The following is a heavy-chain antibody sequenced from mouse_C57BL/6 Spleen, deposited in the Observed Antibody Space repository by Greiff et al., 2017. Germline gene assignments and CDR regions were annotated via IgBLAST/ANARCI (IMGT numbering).Heavy chain of an antibody. CDR1: GYAFSSYW. D-gene: IGHD2-14*01. V-gene: IGHV1-80*01. Sequence: LQESGAELVKPGASVKISCKASGYAFSSYWMNWVKQRPGKGLEWIGQIYPGDGDTNYNGKFKGKATLTADKSSSTAYMQLSSLTSEDSAVYFCARSEDVRRGAMDYWGQGTSVTVSS. CDR2: IYPGDGDT. CDR3: ARSEDVRRGAMDY. J-gene: IGHJ4*01.